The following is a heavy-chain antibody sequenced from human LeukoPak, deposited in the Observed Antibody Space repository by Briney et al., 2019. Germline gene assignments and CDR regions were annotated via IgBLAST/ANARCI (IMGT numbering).Heavy chain of an antibody. CDR2: ISYDGSSK. D-gene: IGHD2-2*02. CDR1: GFTFSSYA. V-gene: IGHV3-30*04. Sequence: GRSLRLSCAASGFTFSSYAMHWVRQAPGKGLEWVAVISYDGSSKYYADSVKGRFTISRDNSKNTLYLQMNSLRAEDTAVYYCARDPKYQLLYIDYYYYYGMDVWGQGTTVTVSS. CDR3: ARDPKYQLLYIDYYYYYGMDV. J-gene: IGHJ6*02.